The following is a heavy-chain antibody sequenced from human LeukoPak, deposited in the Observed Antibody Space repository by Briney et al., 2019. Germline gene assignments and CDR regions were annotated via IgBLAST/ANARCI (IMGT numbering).Heavy chain of an antibody. CDR2: IGTAGDT. Sequence: GGSLRLSCAASGFTFSSYDMHWVRQATGKGLEWVSAIGTAGDTYYPGSVKGRFTISRENAKNSLYLQMNSLRAGDTAVYYCARVKWFGAFDPWGQGTLVTVPS. CDR1: GFTFSSYD. J-gene: IGHJ5*02. V-gene: IGHV3-13*01. D-gene: IGHD3-10*01. CDR3: ARVKWFGAFDP.